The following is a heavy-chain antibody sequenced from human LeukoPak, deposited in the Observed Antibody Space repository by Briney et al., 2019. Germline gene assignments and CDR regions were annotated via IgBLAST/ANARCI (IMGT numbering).Heavy chain of an antibody. CDR3: ARGVGHYDYVWGSHRLGSYFDY. V-gene: IGHV1-2*02. CDR1: GYTFTGYY. Sequence: ASVKVSCKASGYTFTGYYMHWVRQAPRQGLEWMGWINPNSGGTNYAQKFQGRVTMTRDTSISTAYMELSRLRSDDTAVYYCARGVGHYDYVWGSHRLGSYFDYWGQGTLVTVSS. D-gene: IGHD3-16*02. CDR2: INPNSGGT. J-gene: IGHJ4*02.